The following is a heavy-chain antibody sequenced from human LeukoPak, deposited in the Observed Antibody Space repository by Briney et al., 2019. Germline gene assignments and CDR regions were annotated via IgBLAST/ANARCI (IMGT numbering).Heavy chain of an antibody. V-gene: IGHV4-39*01. CDR1: GGSISSSSYY. Sequence: SETLSLTCTVSGGSISSSSYYWGWIRQPPGTGLEWIGSIYYSGSTYYNPSLKSRVTISVDTSKNQFSLKLSSVTAADTAVYYCARYSYYYDSSAPTDAFDVWGQGTMVTVSS. CDR2: IYYSGST. J-gene: IGHJ3*01. D-gene: IGHD3-22*01. CDR3: ARYSYYYDSSAPTDAFDV.